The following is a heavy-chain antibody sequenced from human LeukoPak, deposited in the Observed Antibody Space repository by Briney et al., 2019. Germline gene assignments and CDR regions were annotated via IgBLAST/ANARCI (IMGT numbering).Heavy chain of an antibody. Sequence: PGGSLRLSCVASGFTFSSYSMNWVRQAPGKGLEWVSYYADSVKGRFTISRDNAKNSLYLQMNSLRAEDTAVYYCARALGGTTSPFDYWGQGTLVTVSS. J-gene: IGHJ4*02. V-gene: IGHV3-21*01. D-gene: IGHD1-1*01. CDR3: ARALGGTTSPFDY. CDR1: GFTFSSYS.